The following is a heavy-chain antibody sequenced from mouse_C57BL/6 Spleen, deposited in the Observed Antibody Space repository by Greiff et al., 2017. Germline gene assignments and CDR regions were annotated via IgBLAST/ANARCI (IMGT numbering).Heavy chain of an antibody. CDR3: TRGWGYYFDY. CDR2: IRNKANNHAT. V-gene: IGHV6-6*01. J-gene: IGHJ2*01. CDR1: GFTFSDAW. Sequence: EVQLQQSGGGLVQPGGSMKLSCAASGFTFSDAWMDWVRQSPEKGLEWVAEIRNKANNHATYYAESVKGRFTISRDDSKSSVYLQMNSLRAEDTGIYYCTRGWGYYFDYWGQGTTLTVSS.